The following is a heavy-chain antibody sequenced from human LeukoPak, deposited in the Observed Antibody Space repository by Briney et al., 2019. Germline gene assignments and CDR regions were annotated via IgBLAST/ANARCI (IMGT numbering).Heavy chain of an antibody. Sequence: SETLSLTCTVSGGSFSSSSYYWGWICQPPGKGLEWIGSIYYSGSTYYNPSLKSRVTISVDTSKNQFSLKLSSVTAADTAVYYCARDSGSYLIPPGAFDYWGQGTLVTVSS. CDR3: ARDSGSYLIPPGAFDY. J-gene: IGHJ4*02. CDR1: GGSFSSSSYY. CDR2: IYYSGST. D-gene: IGHD1-26*01. V-gene: IGHV4-39*02.